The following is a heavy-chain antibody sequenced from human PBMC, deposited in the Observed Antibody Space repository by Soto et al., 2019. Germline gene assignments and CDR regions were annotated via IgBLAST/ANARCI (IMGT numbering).Heavy chain of an antibody. CDR3: AYGSGSYDYYYGMDV. Sequence: APGKVSCKASGYTFTRHHMHWGRQAPRQGLEWMGWINPNSGGTNYAQKFQGRVTMTRDTSISTAYMELSRLRSDDTAVYYCAYGSGSYDYYYGMDVWGQGTTVTVSS. CDR1: GYTFTRHH. CDR2: INPNSGGT. J-gene: IGHJ6*02. D-gene: IGHD3-10*01. V-gene: IGHV1-2*02.